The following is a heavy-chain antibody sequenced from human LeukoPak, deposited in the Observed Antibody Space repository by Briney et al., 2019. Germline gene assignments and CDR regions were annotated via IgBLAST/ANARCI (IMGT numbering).Heavy chain of an antibody. Sequence: GESLKISCKGSGFNFINSWIGWVRQMPGKGLEWMGIIYPGDSDTRYSPSFQGQVTISADKSISSAYLQWSSLKASDTAMYYCVKSDGSVYWGQGTLVTVSS. CDR3: VKSDGSVY. V-gene: IGHV5-51*01. D-gene: IGHD3-10*01. J-gene: IGHJ4*02. CDR2: IYPGDSDT. CDR1: GFNFINSW.